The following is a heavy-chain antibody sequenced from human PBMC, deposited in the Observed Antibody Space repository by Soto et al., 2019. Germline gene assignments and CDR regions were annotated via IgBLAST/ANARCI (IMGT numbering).Heavy chain of an antibody. CDR1: GASISSYN. V-gene: IGHV4-4*07. CDR3: ARAIELGYCSSTSCYSWFDP. D-gene: IGHD2-2*02. Sequence: TSETLSLTCSVSGASISSYNWNWVRQSAGKGPEWVGRLNIAGTINYNPSLKSRVTISVDTSKNQFSLKLSSVTAADTAVYYCARAIELGYCSSTSCYSWFDPWGQGTLVTVSS. J-gene: IGHJ5*02. CDR2: LNIAGTI.